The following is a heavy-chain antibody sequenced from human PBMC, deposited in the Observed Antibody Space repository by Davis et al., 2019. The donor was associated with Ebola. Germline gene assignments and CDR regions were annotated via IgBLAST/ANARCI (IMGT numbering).Heavy chain of an antibody. CDR1: GYTFTSYA. Sequence: AASVKVSCKASGYTFTSYAIHWVRQAPGQRLEWMGWINAGNGNTKYSQKFQGRVTITRGTSASTAYMELSSLRSDDTAVYYCARMAAAGTKLDVWGQGTTVTVSS. CDR3: ARMAAAGTKLDV. D-gene: IGHD6-13*01. J-gene: IGHJ6*02. V-gene: IGHV1-3*01. CDR2: INAGNGNT.